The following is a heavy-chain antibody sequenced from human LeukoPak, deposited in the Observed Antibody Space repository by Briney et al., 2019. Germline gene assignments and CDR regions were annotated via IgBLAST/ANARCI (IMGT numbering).Heavy chain of an antibody. V-gene: IGHV1-8*01. CDR1: GYTFTSYD. D-gene: IGHD3-3*01. CDR2: MNPNSGNT. CDR3: ARRLGITIFGVVIIRRNWFDP. J-gene: IGHJ5*02. Sequence: ASVKVSCKASGYTFTSYDINWVRQATGRGLEWMGWMNPNSGNTGYAQKFQGRVTMTRNTSISTAYMELSSLRSEDTAVYYCARRLGITIFGVVIIRRNWFDPWGQGTLVTVSS.